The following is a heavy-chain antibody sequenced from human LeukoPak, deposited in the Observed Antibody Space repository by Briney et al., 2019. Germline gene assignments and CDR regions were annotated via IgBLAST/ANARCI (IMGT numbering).Heavy chain of an antibody. D-gene: IGHD2-21*02. CDR2: IIPIFGTA. J-gene: IGHJ4*02. V-gene: IGHV1-69*05. CDR3: ASHIYCGGDCYPLFDY. Sequence: GASVKVSCKASGGTFSSYAISWVRQAPGQGLEWMGGIIPIFGTANYAQKFQGRVTITTDESTSTAYMELSGLRSEDTAVYYCASHIYCGGDCYPLFDYWGQGTLVTVSS. CDR1: GGTFSSYA.